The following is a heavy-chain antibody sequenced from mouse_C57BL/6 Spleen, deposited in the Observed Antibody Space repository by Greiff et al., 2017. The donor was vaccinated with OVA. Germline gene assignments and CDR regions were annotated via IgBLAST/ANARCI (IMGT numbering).Heavy chain of an antibody. V-gene: IGHV1-54*01. CDR2: INPGSGGT. J-gene: IGHJ2*01. D-gene: IGHD1-1*01. CDR3: ARYGENYFDY. Sequence: VQLQQSGAELVRPGTSVKVSCKASGYAFTNYLIEWVKQRPGQGLEWIGVINPGSGGTNYNEKFKGKATLTADKSSSTAYMQLSSLTSEDSAVYFCARYGENYFDYWGQGTTLTVSS. CDR1: GYAFTNYL.